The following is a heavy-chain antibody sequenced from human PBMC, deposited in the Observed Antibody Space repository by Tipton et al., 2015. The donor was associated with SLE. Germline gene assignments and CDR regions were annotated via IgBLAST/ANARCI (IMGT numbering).Heavy chain of an antibody. CDR1: GGSISSYY. CDR2: IYHSGST. Sequence: TLSLTCTVSGGSISSYYWSWIRQPPGKGLEWIGYIYHSGSTYYSPSLKSRVTISVDTSKNQFSLKLSSVTAADTAVYYCAREFEGLYDSSGYYWGYWGQGTLVTVSS. CDR3: AREFEGLYDSSGYYWGY. D-gene: IGHD3-22*01. J-gene: IGHJ4*02. V-gene: IGHV4-59*12.